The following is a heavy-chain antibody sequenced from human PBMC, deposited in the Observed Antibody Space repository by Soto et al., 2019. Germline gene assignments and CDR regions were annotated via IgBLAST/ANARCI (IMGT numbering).Heavy chain of an antibody. CDR1: VGTFSSYA. CDR3: ARGGSSGWYPPLGY. CDR2: IIPIFGTA. V-gene: IGHV1-69*01. J-gene: IGHJ4*02. Sequence: QVQLVQSGAEVKKPGSSVKVSCKASVGTFSSYAISWVRQAPGQGREWMGGIIPIFGTANYAQKFQGRVTITADESTSTAYMELSSLRSEDTAVYYCARGGSSGWYPPLGYWGQGTLVTVSS. D-gene: IGHD6-19*01.